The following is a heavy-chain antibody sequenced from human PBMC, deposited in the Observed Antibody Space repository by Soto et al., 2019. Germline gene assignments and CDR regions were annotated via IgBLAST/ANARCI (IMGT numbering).Heavy chain of an antibody. V-gene: IGHV1-69*01. CDR3: ARSQGSSTSLEIYYYYYYGMDV. D-gene: IGHD2-2*01. J-gene: IGHJ6*04. CDR2: IIPISGTA. Sequence: QVQLVQSGAEVKKPGSSVKVSCKASGGTFSSYAISWVRQAPGQGLEWMGGIIPISGTAHYAQTFQGRVTITAAESTSTAYMELSSLRSEDTAVYYCARSQGSSTSLEIYYYYYYGMDVGGKWTTVTVYS. CDR1: GGTFSSYA.